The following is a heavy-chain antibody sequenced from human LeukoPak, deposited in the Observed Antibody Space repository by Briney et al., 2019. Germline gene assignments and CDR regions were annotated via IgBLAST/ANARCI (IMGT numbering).Heavy chain of an antibody. J-gene: IGHJ3*02. V-gene: IGHV3-33*01. CDR3: ARDWRLTVLDDAFDI. Sequence: GGSLRLSCAASGFTFSSYGMHWVRQAPGKGLEWVAVIWYDGSNKYYADSVKGRFTISRDNSKNTLYLQMNSLRAEDTAVYYCARDWRLTVLDDAFDIWGQGTMVTVSS. CDR2: IWYDGSNK. CDR1: GFTFSSYG. D-gene: IGHD4/OR15-4a*01.